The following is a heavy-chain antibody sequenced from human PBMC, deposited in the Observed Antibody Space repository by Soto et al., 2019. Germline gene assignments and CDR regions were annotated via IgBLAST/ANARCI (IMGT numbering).Heavy chain of an antibody. J-gene: IGHJ6*02. V-gene: IGHV3-64D*06. CDR2: ISSSGDRT. Sequence: GGSLRLSCSASGFTFGTYAMHWVRQAPGKGLEYISAISSSGDRTYYADSVKGRFTTSRDNSMNTLFLQLSSLRNDDTAVYYCVKDSGYYYGSGSFVYGMDVWGQGTTVTVSS. CDR1: GFTFGTYA. CDR3: VKDSGYYYGSGSFVYGMDV. D-gene: IGHD3-10*01.